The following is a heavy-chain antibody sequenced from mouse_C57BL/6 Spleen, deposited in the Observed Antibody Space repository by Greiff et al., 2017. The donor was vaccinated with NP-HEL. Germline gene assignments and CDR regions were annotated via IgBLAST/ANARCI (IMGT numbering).Heavy chain of an antibody. CDR2: IDPSDSYT. Sequence: QVQLKQPGAELVKPGASVKLSCKASGYTFTSYWMQWVKQRPGQGLEWIGEIDPSDSYTNYNQKFKGKATLTVDTSSSTAYMQLSSLTSEDSAVYYCASQGYGGSAFAYWGPGTLVTVSA. CDR1: GYTFTSYW. J-gene: IGHJ3*01. V-gene: IGHV1-50*01. D-gene: IGHD1-1*01. CDR3: ASQGYGGSAFAY.